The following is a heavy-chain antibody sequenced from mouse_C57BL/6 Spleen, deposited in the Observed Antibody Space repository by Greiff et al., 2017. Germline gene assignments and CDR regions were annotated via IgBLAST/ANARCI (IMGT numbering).Heavy chain of an antibody. Sequence: QVQLQQPGAELVRPGSSVKLSCKASGYTFTSYWMHWVKQRPIQGLEWIGNIDPSDSETHYNQKFKDKATLTVDKSSSTAYMHLSSLTSEDSAVYYCAPGGMGNSFDYWGQGTTLTVSS. CDR1: GYTFTSYW. CDR2: IDPSDSET. V-gene: IGHV1-52*01. J-gene: IGHJ2*01. CDR3: APGGMGNSFDY. D-gene: IGHD2-1*01.